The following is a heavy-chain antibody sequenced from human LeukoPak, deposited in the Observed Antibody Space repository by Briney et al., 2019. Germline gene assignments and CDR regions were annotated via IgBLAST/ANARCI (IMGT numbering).Heavy chain of an antibody. CDR3: ARDGGTGYSSSWGELDY. D-gene: IGHD6-13*01. V-gene: IGHV3-30-3*01. J-gene: IGHJ4*02. CDR2: ISYYGSNK. CDR1: GFTFSSYA. Sequence: GGSLRLSCAASGFTFSSYAMHWVRQAPGKGLEWVAVISYYGSNKYYADSVKGRFTISRDNSKNTLYLQMNSLRAEDTAVYYCARDGGTGYSSSWGELDYWGQGTLVTVSS.